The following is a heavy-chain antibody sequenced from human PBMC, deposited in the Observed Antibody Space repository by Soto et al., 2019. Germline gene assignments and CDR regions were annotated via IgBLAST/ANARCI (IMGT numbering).Heavy chain of an antibody. Sequence: ASVKVSCKASGYTFTSYGISWVRQAPGQGLEWMGWISAYNGNTNYAQKLQGRVTMTTDISTSTAYMELRSLRSYDTAVYYCARESAVAALDPWGQGTLVTVSS. J-gene: IGHJ5*02. D-gene: IGHD6-19*01. CDR2: ISAYNGNT. V-gene: IGHV1-18*01. CDR1: GYTFTSYG. CDR3: ARESAVAALDP.